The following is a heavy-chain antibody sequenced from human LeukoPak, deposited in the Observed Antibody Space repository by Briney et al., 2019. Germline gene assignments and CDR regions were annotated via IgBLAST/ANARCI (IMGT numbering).Heavy chain of an antibody. D-gene: IGHD6-19*01. CDR1: GFSLSDYG. V-gene: IGHV3-48*02. Sequence: GGSLRLSCSASGFSLSDYGMSWVRQAPGKGLEWVSYITMNSVRFYADSVKGRFTISRDNDKNSVYLQMNSLRDEDTAVYYCTRSIAVTLPDYWGQGTLVTVSS. CDR3: TRSIAVTLPDY. J-gene: IGHJ4*02. CDR2: ITMNSVR.